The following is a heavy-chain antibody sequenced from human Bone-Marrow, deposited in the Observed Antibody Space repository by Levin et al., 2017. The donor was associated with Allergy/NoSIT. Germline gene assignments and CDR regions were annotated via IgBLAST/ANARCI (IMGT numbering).Heavy chain of an antibody. V-gene: IGHV3-23*01. Sequence: TGESLKISCAASGFTFSNYAMTWVRQAPGKGLEWVSAINGARTYYADSVKGRFTISRDNSKNTVYLQMNSLGVDDTAVYFCARETVGSGWYTVDYWGQGTRVTVSS. J-gene: IGHJ4*02. CDR1: GFTFSNYA. D-gene: IGHD6-13*01. CDR2: INGART. CDR3: ARETVGSGWYTVDY.